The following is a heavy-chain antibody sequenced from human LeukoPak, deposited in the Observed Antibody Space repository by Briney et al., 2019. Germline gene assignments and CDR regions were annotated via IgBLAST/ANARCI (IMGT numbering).Heavy chain of an antibody. D-gene: IGHD3-22*01. CDR1: GYTFTNYD. V-gene: IGHV1-8*03. CDR3: ARRSDYDDSSAYYY. Sequence: GASVKVSCKASGYTFTNYDINWVRQATGQGLEWMGWMNPNSGNTGYAQKFQGRVTITRDTSIGTAYMELSSLSSEDTAVYYCARRSDYDDSSAYYYWGQGTLVTVSS. J-gene: IGHJ4*02. CDR2: MNPNSGNT.